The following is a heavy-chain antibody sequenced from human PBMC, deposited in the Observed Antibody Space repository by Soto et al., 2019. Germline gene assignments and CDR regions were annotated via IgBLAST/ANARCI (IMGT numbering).Heavy chain of an antibody. V-gene: IGHV3-48*03. D-gene: IGHD3-3*01. Sequence: GGSLRLSCAASGSTFRSSELHWVRQAPGKGLVWVSYISKSSSVIYYADSVKGRFTISRDNAKNLLYLQMNSLRAEDTAVYFCASVNLRFSYGIDVRGRGTTGAVAS. CDR1: GSTFRSSE. J-gene: IGHJ6*02. CDR2: ISKSSSVI. CDR3: ASVNLRFSYGIDV.